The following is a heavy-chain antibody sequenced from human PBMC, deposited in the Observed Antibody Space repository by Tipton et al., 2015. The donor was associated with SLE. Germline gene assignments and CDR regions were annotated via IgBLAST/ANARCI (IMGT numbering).Heavy chain of an antibody. V-gene: IGHV4-59*01. CDR1: GGSISGYF. CDR3: ARDGLGWGYYYYMDV. Sequence: TLSLTCTVSGGSISGYFWSWIRQPPGKGLEWIGYVHYSGSTNSNPSLKSRVTMSVDTSKNQFSLKLSSVTAADTAVYYCARDGLGWGYYYYMDVWGKGTTVTVSS. J-gene: IGHJ6*03. CDR2: VHYSGST. D-gene: IGHD5/OR15-5a*01.